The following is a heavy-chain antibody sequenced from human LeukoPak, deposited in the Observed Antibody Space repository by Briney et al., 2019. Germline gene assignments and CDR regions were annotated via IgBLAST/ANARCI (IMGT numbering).Heavy chain of an antibody. CDR1: GGSINNYY. Sequence: SETLSLTCSVSGGSINNYYWSWIRQPAGKGLGWIGRIYSSGSTNYNTSLKSRVTMSVDTSKNQFSLKLSSVTAADTAVYYCARQGILTGFDAFDIWGQGTMVTVSS. D-gene: IGHD3-9*01. CDR2: IYSSGST. V-gene: IGHV4-4*07. CDR3: ARQGILTGFDAFDI. J-gene: IGHJ3*02.